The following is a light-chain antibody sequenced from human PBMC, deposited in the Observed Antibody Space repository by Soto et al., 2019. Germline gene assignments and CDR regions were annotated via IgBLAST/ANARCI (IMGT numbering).Light chain of an antibody. Sequence: QSALTQTASVSGSPGQTITISCTGTSSDVGSYNLVSWYQQHPGKAPKLIIYEVTHRPSGVSNRFSGPKSGNTASLTISGLQADDEADYYCGSYTSSTTLVVFGTGTKVTVL. J-gene: IGLJ1*01. V-gene: IGLV2-14*02. CDR1: SSDVGSYNL. CDR3: GSYTSSTTLVV. CDR2: EVT.